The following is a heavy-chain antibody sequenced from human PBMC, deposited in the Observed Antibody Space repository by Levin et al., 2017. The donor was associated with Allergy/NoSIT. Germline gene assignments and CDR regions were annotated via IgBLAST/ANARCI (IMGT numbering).Heavy chain of an antibody. D-gene: IGHD3-22*01. J-gene: IGHJ3*02. V-gene: IGHV4-30-4*01. Sequence: SETLSLTCTVSGGSISSGDYYWSWIRQPPGKGLEWIGYIYYSGSTYYNPSLKSRVTISVDTSKNQFSLKLSSVTAADTAVYYCARVGGGLGSYDYDGYAFDIWGQGTMVTVSS. CDR3: ARVGGGLGSYDYDGYAFDI. CDR2: IYYSGST. CDR1: GGSISSGDYY.